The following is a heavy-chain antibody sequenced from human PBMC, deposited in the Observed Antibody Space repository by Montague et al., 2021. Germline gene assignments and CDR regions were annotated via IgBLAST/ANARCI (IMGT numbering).Heavy chain of an antibody. CDR2: FAQSVASGASGST. J-gene: IGHJ4*02. V-gene: IGHV4-4*09. D-gene: IGHD3-16*01. CDR1: GGSISTYY. CDR3: ARGEGVVPAARLDF. Sequence: SETLSLTCAVSGGSISTYYWTWIRQSPGKGLEYIGYFAQSVASGASGSTNYHPSLRGRVTVSVDSSKNQVSLKMTSVTATDTGVYYCARGEGVVPAARLDFWGRGTLVTVSS.